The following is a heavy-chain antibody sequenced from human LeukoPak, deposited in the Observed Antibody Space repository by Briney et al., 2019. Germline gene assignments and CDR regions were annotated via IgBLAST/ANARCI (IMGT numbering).Heavy chain of an antibody. J-gene: IGHJ4*02. CDR2: INDDGSTT. V-gene: IGHV3-74*01. D-gene: IGHD1-26*01. CDR1: GFTFSSHW. CDR3: ARALGSPLDY. Sequence: GGSLRLSCAASGFTFSSHWMHWVRQAPGKGLVWVSRINDDGSTTTYADSVKGRFTVSRDNAKNTLYLEMNSLRAEDTAVYYCARALGSPLDYWGQGTLVTVSS.